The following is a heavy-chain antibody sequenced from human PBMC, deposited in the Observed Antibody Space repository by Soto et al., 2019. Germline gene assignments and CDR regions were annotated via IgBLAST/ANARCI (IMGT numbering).Heavy chain of an antibody. V-gene: IGHV3-30*18. CDR3: AKGGHQWLVNYHGMDV. CDR2: ISYDGSNK. J-gene: IGHJ6*02. D-gene: IGHD6-19*01. Sequence: GGSLRLSCAASGFTFSSYGMHWVRQAPGKGLEWVAVISYDGSNKYYADSVKGRFTISRDNSKNTLYLQMNSLRAEDTAVYYCAKGGHQWLVNYHGMDVWGQGTTVTVSS. CDR1: GFTFSSYG.